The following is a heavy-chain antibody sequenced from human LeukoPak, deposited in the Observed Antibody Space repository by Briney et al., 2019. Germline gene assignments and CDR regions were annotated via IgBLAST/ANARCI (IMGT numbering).Heavy chain of an antibody. CDR3: ARVSTGDINWFDP. CDR2: IIPIFGTA. J-gene: IGHJ5*02. D-gene: IGHD7-27*01. Sequence: SVKVSCKXSGGTFSSYAISWVRQAPGQGLERMGRIIPIFGTANYAQKFQGRVTITTDESTSTAYMELSSLRSEDTAVYYCARVSTGDINWFDPWGQGTLVTVSS. CDR1: GGTFSSYA. V-gene: IGHV1-69*05.